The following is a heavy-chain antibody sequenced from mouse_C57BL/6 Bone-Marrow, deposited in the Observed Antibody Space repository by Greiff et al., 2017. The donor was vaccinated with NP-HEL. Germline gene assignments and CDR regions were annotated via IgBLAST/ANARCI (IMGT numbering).Heavy chain of an antibody. CDR1: GFTFSSYT. Sequence: EVKLMESGGGLVKPGGSLKLSCAASGFTFSSYTMSWVRQTPEKRLEWVATISGGGGNTYYPDSVKGRFTITRDNAKNTLYLQMSSLRSEDTALYYCARQLTGTSGDYWGQGTTLTVSS. J-gene: IGHJ2*01. D-gene: IGHD4-1*01. CDR3: ARQLTGTSGDY. V-gene: IGHV5-9*01. CDR2: ISGGGGNT.